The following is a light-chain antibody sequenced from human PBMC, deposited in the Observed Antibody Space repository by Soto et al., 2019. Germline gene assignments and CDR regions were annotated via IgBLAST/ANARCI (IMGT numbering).Light chain of an antibody. CDR2: RNN. J-gene: IGLJ3*02. CDR1: SSNIGRNY. Sequence: QSVLSQPPSASGTPGQRVTISWSGSSSNIGRNYVYWYQQVPGTAPKLLIFRNNQRPSGVPDRFSGSKSGTSASLAISGLRSEDEADYFCAAWDYSLSGYWVFGGGTKVTVL. CDR3: AAWDYSLSGYWV. V-gene: IGLV1-47*01.